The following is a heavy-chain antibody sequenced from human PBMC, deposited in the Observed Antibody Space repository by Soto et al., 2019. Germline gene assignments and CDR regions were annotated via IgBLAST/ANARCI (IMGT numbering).Heavy chain of an antibody. D-gene: IGHD3-9*01. Sequence: SETLSLTCTVSGGSISSGDYYWSWIRQPPGKGLEWIGYIYYSGSTYYNPSLKSRVTISVDTSKNQFSLKLSSVTAADTAVYYCARGARYFDWLPPGYWGQGTLVTVSS. J-gene: IGHJ4*02. V-gene: IGHV4-30-4*01. CDR2: IYYSGST. CDR1: GGSISSGDYY. CDR3: ARGARYFDWLPPGY.